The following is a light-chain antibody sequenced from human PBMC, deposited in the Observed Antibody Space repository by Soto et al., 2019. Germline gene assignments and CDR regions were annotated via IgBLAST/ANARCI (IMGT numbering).Light chain of an antibody. Sequence: EIVLTQSPGTLSVSLGERATLSCRASQSVANRNLAWYQQKRGQAPRLVIYAASKRAAGITDRFSGSGSGTDFTLTISRPEREDFAVYYCRQYGSSPYTFGQGTKLEIK. CDR3: RQYGSSPYT. CDR1: QSVANRN. J-gene: IGKJ2*01. CDR2: AAS. V-gene: IGKV3-20*01.